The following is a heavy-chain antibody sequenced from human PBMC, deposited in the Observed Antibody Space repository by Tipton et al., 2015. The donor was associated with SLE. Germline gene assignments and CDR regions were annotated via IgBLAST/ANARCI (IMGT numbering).Heavy chain of an antibody. CDR3: ARSGSLKDYDFWSANS. CDR2: ITTDGRST. Sequence: WVRQSPGKGLEWVSRITTDGRSTSYADSVKGRFTISRDNAQNTVYLQMNSLRAEDTAIYYCARSGSLKDYDFWSANSWGQGTLVTVSS. V-gene: IGHV3-74*01. J-gene: IGHJ4*02. D-gene: IGHD3-3*01.